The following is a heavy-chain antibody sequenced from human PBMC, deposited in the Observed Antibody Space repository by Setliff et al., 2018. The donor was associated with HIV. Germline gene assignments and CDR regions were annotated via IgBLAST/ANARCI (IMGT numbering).Heavy chain of an antibody. J-gene: IGHJ4*02. V-gene: IGHV3-30*04. D-gene: IGHD6-19*01. CDR3: AKDRLHTRYSSGWLLDY. CDR1: GFTFYSYA. Sequence: PGGSLRLSCAASGFTFYSYAMHWVRQAPGKGLEWVALISYDGSNKFYADSVKGRFTISRDSSKNTLYLQMNGLRADDSALYYCAKDRLHTRYSSGWLLDYWGRGTLVTVSS. CDR2: ISYDGSNK.